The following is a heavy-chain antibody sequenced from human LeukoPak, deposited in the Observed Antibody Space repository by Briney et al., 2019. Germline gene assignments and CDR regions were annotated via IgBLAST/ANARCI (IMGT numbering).Heavy chain of an antibody. CDR3: ARLDGSGSPDY. D-gene: IGHD3-10*01. CDR2: INHSGNT. Sequence: PSETLSLTCIVSGASIRNYNNYWGWIRQPPGKGLEWIGEINHSGNTNYNPSLKSRVTISIDTSKNQFSLKLTSVTAADTALYYCARLDGSGSPDYWGPGTLVTVSS. J-gene: IGHJ4*02. V-gene: IGHV4-39*07. CDR1: GASIRNYNNY.